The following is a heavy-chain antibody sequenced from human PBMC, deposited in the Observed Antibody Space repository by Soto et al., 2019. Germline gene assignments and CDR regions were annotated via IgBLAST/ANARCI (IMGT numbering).Heavy chain of an antibody. Sequence: AGGSLRLSCAASGFTFSNYWMGRVRQAPGKGLEWAANIRQDGGDKRDLDSVKGRFTISRDNAQNSLYLQMNSLRAEDTAVYYCARIDCGGNCYSRSWYFDIWGRGTLVTVSS. V-gene: IGHV3-7*03. CDR1: GFTFSNYW. CDR2: IRQDGGDK. J-gene: IGHJ2*01. D-gene: IGHD2-21*02. CDR3: ARIDCGGNCYSRSWYFDI.